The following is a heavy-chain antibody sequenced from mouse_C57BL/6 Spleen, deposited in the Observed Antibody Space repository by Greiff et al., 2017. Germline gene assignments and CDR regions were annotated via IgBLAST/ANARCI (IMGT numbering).Heavy chain of an antibody. Sequence: QVQLQQPGAELVKPGASVKLSCKASGYTFTSYWMQWVKQRPGQGLEWIGMIHPNSGSTNYNEKFKSKATLTVDKSSSTAYMQLSSLTSEDSAVYYCARDGSTSIAYWGQGTLVTVSA. CDR1: GYTFTSYW. CDR3: ARDGSTSIAY. J-gene: IGHJ3*01. V-gene: IGHV1-64*01. D-gene: IGHD1-1*01. CDR2: IHPNSGST.